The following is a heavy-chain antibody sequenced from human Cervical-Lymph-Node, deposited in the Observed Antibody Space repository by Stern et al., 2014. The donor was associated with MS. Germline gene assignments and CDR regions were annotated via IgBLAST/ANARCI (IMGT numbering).Heavy chain of an antibody. CDR2: IWYDGSNK. V-gene: IGHV3-33*01. Sequence: VQLVESGGGVVQPGRSLRLSCAASGFTFSSYGMHWVRQAPGKGLEWVAVIWYDGSNKYYADSVKGRFTSSRDNSKNTLYLQMNSLRAEDTAVYYCARDCKLRYYYYGMDVWGQGTTVTVSS. CDR1: GFTFSSYG. CDR3: ARDCKLRYYYYGMDV. J-gene: IGHJ6*02. D-gene: IGHD1-26*01.